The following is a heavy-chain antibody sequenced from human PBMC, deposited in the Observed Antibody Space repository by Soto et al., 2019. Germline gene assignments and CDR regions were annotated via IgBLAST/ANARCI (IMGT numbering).Heavy chain of an antibody. CDR2: IYSGGST. CDR1: GFTVSSNY. D-gene: IGHD3-3*01. V-gene: IGHV3-53*01. Sequence: PGGSLRLSCAASGFTVSSNYMSWVRQAPGKGLEWVSVIYSGGSTYYADSVKGRFTISRDNSKNTLHLQMNSLRAEDTAVYYCAKDLMGGYYIGYDYWGQGTLVTVSS. CDR3: AKDLMGGYYIGYDY. J-gene: IGHJ4*02.